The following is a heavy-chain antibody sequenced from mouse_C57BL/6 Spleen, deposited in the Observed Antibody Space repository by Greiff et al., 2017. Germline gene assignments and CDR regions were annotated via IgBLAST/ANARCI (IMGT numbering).Heavy chain of an antibody. CDR3: ARSLYDGYCSYAMDY. J-gene: IGHJ4*01. V-gene: IGHV14-3*01. CDR1: GFTFKNTY. Sequence: VQLQQSVAELVRPGASVKLSCTASGFTFKNTYMHWVKQRPEQGLEWIGKIDPANGNTNYAPKFQGKATITADTSSNTAYLQLSSLTSEDTAICYCARSLYDGYCSYAMDYWGQGTSVTVSS. CDR2: IDPANGNT. D-gene: IGHD2-3*01.